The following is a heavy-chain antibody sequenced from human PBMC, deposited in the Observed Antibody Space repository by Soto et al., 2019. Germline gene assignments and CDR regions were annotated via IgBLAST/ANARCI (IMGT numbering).Heavy chain of an antibody. J-gene: IGHJ4*02. CDR1: GGSVTSGDYY. CDR3: ARGPAVDKVDY. Sequence: QVQLQESGPGLVEPSQTLSLTCTVSGGSVTSGDYYWSWIRQPPGKGLEWIGHIYNSGSTYSNPSLKGRVTLSEDTSKNQFSLKVTSVTAADPAVYYCARGPAVDKVDYWGQGALVNVSS. CDR2: IYNSGST. V-gene: IGHV4-30-4*01. D-gene: IGHD2-21*01.